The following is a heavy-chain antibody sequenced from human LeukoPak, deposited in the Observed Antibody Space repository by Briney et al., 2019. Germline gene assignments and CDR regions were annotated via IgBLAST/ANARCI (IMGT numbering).Heavy chain of an antibody. J-gene: IGHJ4*02. D-gene: IGHD5-18*01. Sequence: SVKVSCKASGGTFSSYAISWVRRAPGQGLEWMGGIIPIFGTANYAQKFQGRVTITADESTSTAYMELSSLRSEDTAVYYCARDRGWAGYSYGFYYWGQGTLVTVSS. V-gene: IGHV1-69*13. CDR2: IIPIFGTA. CDR3: ARDRGWAGYSYGFYY. CDR1: GGTFSSYA.